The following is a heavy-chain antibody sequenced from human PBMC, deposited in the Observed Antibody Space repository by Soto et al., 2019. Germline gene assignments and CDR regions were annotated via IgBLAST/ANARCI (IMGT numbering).Heavy chain of an antibody. CDR2: IYYSGST. CDR3: ARLRAYYYLDV. V-gene: IGHV4-59*01. CDR1: GGSISSYY. Sequence: SETLSLTCTASGGSISSYYWSWIRQPPGKGLEWIGYIYYSGSTNYNPSLKSRVTISVDTSKNQFSLKLSSVTAADTAVFYCARLRAYYYLDVWGKGTTVTVSS. J-gene: IGHJ6*03.